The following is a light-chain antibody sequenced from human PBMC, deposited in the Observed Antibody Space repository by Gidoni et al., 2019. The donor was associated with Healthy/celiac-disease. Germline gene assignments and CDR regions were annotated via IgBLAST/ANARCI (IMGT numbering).Light chain of an antibody. CDR2: DVS. CDR1: SSEVVGYND. J-gene: IGLJ2*01. CDR3: CSYAGSYTFVV. Sequence: QSALTQPRSVSGSPGQSVTISVTGTSSEVVGYNDVSCYHQHPGKAPKLMIYDVSKRPSGVPDRFSGSKSGNTASLTISGLQAEDEADYYCCSYAGSYTFVVFGGGTKLTVL. V-gene: IGLV2-11*01.